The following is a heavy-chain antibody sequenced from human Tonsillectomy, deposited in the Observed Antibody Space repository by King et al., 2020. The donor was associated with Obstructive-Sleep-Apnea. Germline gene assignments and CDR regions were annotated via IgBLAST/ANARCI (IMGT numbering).Heavy chain of an antibody. D-gene: IGHD3-10*01. CDR3: AVGPMAPPKEFDY. CDR2: ISYSGGD. V-gene: IGHV4-31*03. Sequence: LQLQESGPGLVKPSQTLPLTCTVSGASINSGGFYWSWIRQFPGKGLEGIWHISYSGGDYSNPSLNSRVTISVDTSKNQFSLTLISVTAADTAVYYCAVGPMAPPKEFDYWGQGMLVTVSS. CDR1: GASINSGGFY. J-gene: IGHJ4*02.